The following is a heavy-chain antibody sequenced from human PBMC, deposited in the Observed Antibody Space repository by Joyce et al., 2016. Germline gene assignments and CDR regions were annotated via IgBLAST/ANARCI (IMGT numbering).Heavy chain of an antibody. CDR3: TTEHDFWSASSGYFDY. CDR1: GFSVKNGW. CDR2: IKSKIEGETT. Sequence: EVQLVESGGGLVKPGGSLRLACAASGFSVKNGWMSWVRQAPGTGLEWVGRIKSKIEGETTDYAAPVECRFTISRDDSKNILYLYMHSLKIEDTAVYFCTTEHDFWSASSGYFDYWGQGALVTVSS. V-gene: IGHV3-15*01. J-gene: IGHJ4*02. D-gene: IGHD3-3*01.